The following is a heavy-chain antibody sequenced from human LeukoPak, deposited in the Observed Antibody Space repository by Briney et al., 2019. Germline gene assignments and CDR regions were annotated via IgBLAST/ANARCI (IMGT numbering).Heavy chain of an antibody. CDR3: ARGGYSYGPPFDS. J-gene: IGHJ5*01. Sequence: PSQTLSLTCTVSGGSISSGDYYWSWIRQPPGKGLEWIGYIYYSGSTYYNPSLKSRVTISVDTSKNQFSLKLSSVTAADTAVYYCARGGYSYGPPFDSWGQGTLVTVSS. CDR2: IYYSGST. D-gene: IGHD5-18*01. CDR1: GGSISSGDYY. V-gene: IGHV4-30-4*08.